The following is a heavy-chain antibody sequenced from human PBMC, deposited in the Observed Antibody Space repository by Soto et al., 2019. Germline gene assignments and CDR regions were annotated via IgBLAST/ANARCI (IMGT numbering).Heavy chain of an antibody. CDR3: AAPKQLSMGYYYGMDV. V-gene: IGHV5-10-1*01. CDR1: GYSFTSYW. D-gene: IGHD2-2*01. Sequence: EVQLVQSGAEVKKPGESLRISCKGSGYSFTSYWISWVRRMPGKGLEWMGRIDPSDSYTNYSPSFQGHVTISADKSISTAYLQWSSLKASDTAMYYCAAPKQLSMGYYYGMDVWGQGTTVTVSS. CDR2: IDPSDSYT. J-gene: IGHJ6*02.